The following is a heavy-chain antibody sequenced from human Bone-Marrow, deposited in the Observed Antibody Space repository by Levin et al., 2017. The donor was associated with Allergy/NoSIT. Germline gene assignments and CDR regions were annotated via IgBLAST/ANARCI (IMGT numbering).Heavy chain of an antibody. J-gene: IGHJ4*02. CDR3: TTPNIAAAGSFDY. Sequence: PGGSLRLSCEASGFIFSNAWMSWVRQAPGKGLEWVGHFKTKTDGGTTDYAAPVKGRFTISRDDSKNTLYLQMNSLKTEDTAVYYCTTPNIAAAGSFDYWGRGTLVIVSS. CDR2: FKTKTDGGTT. CDR1: GFIFSNAW. V-gene: IGHV3-15*05. D-gene: IGHD6-13*01.